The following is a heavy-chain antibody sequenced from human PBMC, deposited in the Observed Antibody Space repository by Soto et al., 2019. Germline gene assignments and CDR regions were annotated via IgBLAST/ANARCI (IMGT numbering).Heavy chain of an antibody. CDR1: GYTFTGYY. Sequence: QVQLVQSGAEVKKPGASVKVSCKASGYTFTGYYMHWVRQAPGQGLEWMGWINPNSGGTNYAQKCQGWVNMTRDTSISTAYMELSRLRSDDTAVDYCARALEIAAAGTSAFDIWGQGTMVTVSS. V-gene: IGHV1-2*04. D-gene: IGHD6-13*01. CDR2: INPNSGGT. CDR3: ARALEIAAAGTSAFDI. J-gene: IGHJ3*02.